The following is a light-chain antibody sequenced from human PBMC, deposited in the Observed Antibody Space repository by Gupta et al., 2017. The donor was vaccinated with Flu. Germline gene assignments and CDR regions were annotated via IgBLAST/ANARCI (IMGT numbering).Light chain of an antibody. J-gene: IGKJ4*02. V-gene: IGKV1-12*01. Sequence: QMHQSLSTVSASVGDRVPITCRASQENGSWVAWYQQKSGQAPRVLIHAASSLETGVPARFSGSGYGTDFTLPISSVEPEDVATYFCMQSESFPRTFGGGTKVEMK. CDR3: MQSESFPRT. CDR2: AAS. CDR1: QENGSW.